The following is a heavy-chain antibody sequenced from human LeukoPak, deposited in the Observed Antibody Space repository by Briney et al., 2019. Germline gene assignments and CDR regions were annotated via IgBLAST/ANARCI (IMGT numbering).Heavy chain of an antibody. CDR1: GYTFTDYY. D-gene: IGHD1-26*01. V-gene: IGHV1-2*02. Sequence: ASVKVSCKASGYTFTDYYIHWVRQAPGQGLEWMGWINPKSGGTNYAQKFQGRVTMTRDTSVSAVYMELSSLRSDDTAVYYCASLGATTIYYYGVDVWGQGTTVTVSS. CDR3: ASLGATTIYYYGVDV. J-gene: IGHJ6*02. CDR2: INPKSGGT.